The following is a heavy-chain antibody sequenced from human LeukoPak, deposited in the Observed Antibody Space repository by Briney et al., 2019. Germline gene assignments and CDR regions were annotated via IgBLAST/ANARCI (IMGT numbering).Heavy chain of an antibody. Sequence: GGSLRLSCAGSGFTFDDYAMHWVRQVPGKGLEWVSGIGWNSGSTGHADSVKGRFTISRDNSKNTLYLQMNSLRAEDTAVYYCAKPPPIAPDGMDVWGQGTTVTVSS. D-gene: IGHD6-13*01. CDR1: GFTFDDYA. CDR2: IGWNSGST. V-gene: IGHV3-9*01. J-gene: IGHJ6*02. CDR3: AKPPPIAPDGMDV.